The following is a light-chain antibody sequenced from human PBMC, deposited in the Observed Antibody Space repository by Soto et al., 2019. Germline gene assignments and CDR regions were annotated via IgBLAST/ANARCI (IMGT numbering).Light chain of an antibody. CDR3: QQYDISPWT. J-gene: IGKJ1*01. V-gene: IGKV3-20*01. Sequence: EVVLTQSPGTLSLSPGERATLSCRASQSVSSSYLAWYQQKPGQAPRLLIYSASTRATGIPDRFSGSGSGTDYTLTISRLEPEDSAVFYCQQYDISPWTFGQGTKVEIK. CDR1: QSVSSSY. CDR2: SAS.